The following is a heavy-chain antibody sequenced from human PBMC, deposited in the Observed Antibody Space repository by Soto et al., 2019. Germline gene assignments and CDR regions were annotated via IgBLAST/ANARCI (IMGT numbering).Heavy chain of an antibody. V-gene: IGHV3-11*03. CDR3: AANWNFGLNF. J-gene: IGHJ4*02. Sequence: GSLRLSCVASGFDFSDFHISWVRQAPGKGLEWISYISSSLGHTDYAESVKGRFTISRDNAKSSVFLEMSDLRSDDTAVYYCAANWNFGLNFWGQGNLVTVSS. D-gene: IGHD1-1*01. CDR2: ISSSLGHT. CDR1: GFDFSDFH.